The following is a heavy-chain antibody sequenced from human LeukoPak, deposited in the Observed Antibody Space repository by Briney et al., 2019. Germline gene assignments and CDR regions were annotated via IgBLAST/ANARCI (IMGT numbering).Heavy chain of an antibody. CDR1: GGSFSGYY. J-gene: IGHJ6*03. CDR3: ARGRQQWPHRYYYYMDV. D-gene: IGHD6-19*01. Sequence: SETLSLTCAVYGGSFSGYYWSWIRQPPGKGLEWIGEINHSGSTNYNPSLKSRVTISVDTSKNQFSLKLSSVTAADTAVYYCARGRQQWPHRYYYYMDVWGKGTTVTVSS. CDR2: INHSGST. V-gene: IGHV4-34*01.